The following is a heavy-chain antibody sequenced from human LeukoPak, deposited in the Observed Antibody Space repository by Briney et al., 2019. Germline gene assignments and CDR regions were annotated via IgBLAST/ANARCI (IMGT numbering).Heavy chain of an antibody. CDR2: MNPNSGNT. D-gene: IGHD2-15*01. CDR3: ARRQGPKAADYMDV. J-gene: IGHJ6*03. V-gene: IGHV1-8*01. CDR1: GDTFSNYA. Sequence: GSSVKVSCKASGDTFSNYAINWVRQATGQGLEWMGWMNPNSGNTGYAQKFQGRVTITRNTSISTAYMELSSLRSEDTAVYYCARRQGPKAADYMDVWGKGTTVTVSS.